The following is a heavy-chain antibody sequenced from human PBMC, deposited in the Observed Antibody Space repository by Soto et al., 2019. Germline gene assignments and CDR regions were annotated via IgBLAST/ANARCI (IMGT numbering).Heavy chain of an antibody. CDR3: AGQPHYDSISLYYGMDV. CDR1: GFTFSSYA. CDR2: ISYDGSNK. Sequence: PGGSLRLSCAASGFTFSSYAMHWVRQAPGKGLEWVAVISYDGSNKYYAESVKGRFTISRDNSKNTLYLQMNSLRAEDTAVYYCAGQPHYDSISLYYGMDVWGQGTTVTVSS. V-gene: IGHV3-30-3*01. J-gene: IGHJ6*02. D-gene: IGHD3-3*01.